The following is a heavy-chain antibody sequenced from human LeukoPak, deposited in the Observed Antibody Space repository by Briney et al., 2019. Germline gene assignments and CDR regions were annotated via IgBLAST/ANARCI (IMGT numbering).Heavy chain of an antibody. CDR3: VKLHRSYSYGSGTSLPFDS. J-gene: IGHJ4*02. CDR1: GYSFTRNW. Sequence: GESLKISCKGSGYSFTRNWIGWVRQMPGKGLEWMGIIFPGDSDTRYSPSFQGQVTISADKSITTAYLQWSSLKASDTAMYYCVKLHRSYSYGSGTSLPFDSWGQGTLVTASS. CDR2: IFPGDSDT. V-gene: IGHV5-51*01. D-gene: IGHD3-10*01.